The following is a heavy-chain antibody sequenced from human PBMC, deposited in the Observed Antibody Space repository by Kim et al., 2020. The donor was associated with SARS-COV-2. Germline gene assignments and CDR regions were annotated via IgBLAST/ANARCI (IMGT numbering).Heavy chain of an antibody. D-gene: IGHD1-7*01. V-gene: IGHV4-30-2*04. Sequence: GNTYYNPFLKSRVTISEDTSQTQFSLKLTSVTAADTAVYYCARLLTNYPRDWGQGTLVTVSS. CDR2: GNT. J-gene: IGHJ4*02. CDR3: ARLLTNYPRD.